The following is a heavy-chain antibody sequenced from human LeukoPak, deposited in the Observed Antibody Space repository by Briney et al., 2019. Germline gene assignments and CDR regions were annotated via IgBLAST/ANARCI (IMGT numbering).Heavy chain of an antibody. CDR1: GFTVSSNY. J-gene: IGHJ4*02. CDR2: ISGTGIAI. D-gene: IGHD3-22*01. V-gene: IGHV3-23*01. CDR3: AKYYYDSSGLFDY. Sequence: GGSLRLSCAASGFTVSSNYMSWVRQAPGRGLEWVSTISGTGIAIYYADSVKGRFTISRDNSKNTLYLQLNSLRAEDTAIYYCAKYYYDSSGLFDYWGQGALVTVSS.